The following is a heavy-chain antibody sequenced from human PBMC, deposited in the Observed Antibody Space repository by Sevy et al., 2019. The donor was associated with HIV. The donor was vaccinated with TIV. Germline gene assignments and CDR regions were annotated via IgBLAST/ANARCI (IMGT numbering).Heavy chain of an antibody. CDR1: EFSFSYYG. J-gene: IGHJ6*02. Sequence: GGSLRLSCIGSEFSFSYYGSHWVRQSPGKGLDWVALISHDGINEYYADSVKGRFTISRDNSKNTVYLEMNSLRNEDTAIYFCANAYSGSYSHSYLYALDVWGQWTTVTVSS. CDR2: ISHDGINE. D-gene: IGHD1-26*01. CDR3: ANAYSGSYSHSYLYALDV. V-gene: IGHV3-30*18.